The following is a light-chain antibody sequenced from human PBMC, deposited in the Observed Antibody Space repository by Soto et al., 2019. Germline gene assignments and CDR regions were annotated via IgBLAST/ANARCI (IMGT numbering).Light chain of an antibody. Sequence: QSALTQSASMSGSPGQSITISCTGTSSDIGGYNYVSWYQQHPDKAPKLMIFEVSNRPSGVSNRFSGSKSGNTASLTISGLLPEDEADYYCSSYTTSSTVAFGGGTKVTVL. CDR1: SSDIGGYNY. CDR3: SSYTTSSTVA. CDR2: EVS. V-gene: IGLV2-14*01. J-gene: IGLJ2*01.